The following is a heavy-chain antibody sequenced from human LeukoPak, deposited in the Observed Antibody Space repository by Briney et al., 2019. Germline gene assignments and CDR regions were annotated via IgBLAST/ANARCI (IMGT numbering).Heavy chain of an antibody. V-gene: IGHV1-58*01. CDR3: ATGSGWYSPDY. CDR2: IVVGSGNT. J-gene: IGHJ4*02. CDR1: GFTFTSSP. Sequence: SVKVSCKASGFTFTSSPLQWVRQPRGQRLEWIGWIVVGSGNTNYAQNFQERVTITRDMSTNTAYMELSSLRSEDTAVYYCATGSGWYSPDYWGQGTLVTVSS. D-gene: IGHD6-19*01.